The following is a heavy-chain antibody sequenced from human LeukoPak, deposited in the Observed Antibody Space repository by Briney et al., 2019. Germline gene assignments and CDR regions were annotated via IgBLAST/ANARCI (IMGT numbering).Heavy chain of an antibody. Sequence: SETLSLTCTVYGASISSGSYYWSWIRQPAGKGLGWIGRVYTSGSTNYNPSLKSRVNISLDTPKNQFSLKLISVTAADTAVYFCARPQWLSTPFFDYWGQGTLVTVSS. V-gene: IGHV4-61*02. CDR2: VYTSGST. CDR3: ARPQWLSTPFFDY. D-gene: IGHD6-19*01. CDR1: GASISSGSYY. J-gene: IGHJ4*02.